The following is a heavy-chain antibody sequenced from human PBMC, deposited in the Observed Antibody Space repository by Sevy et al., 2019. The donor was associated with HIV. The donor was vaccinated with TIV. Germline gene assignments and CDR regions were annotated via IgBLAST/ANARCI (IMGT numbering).Heavy chain of an antibody. CDR2: ISSSSSYI. Sequence: GGSLRLSCAASGFTFSNYWMSWVRQAPGKGLEWVSSISSSSSYIYYADSVKGRFTISRDNAKNSLYLQMNSLRAEDTAVYYCARVFSRGSGYYYGYYYYGMDVWGQGTTVTVSS. CDR1: GFTFSNYW. D-gene: IGHD3-22*01. V-gene: IGHV3-21*01. J-gene: IGHJ6*02. CDR3: ARVFSRGSGYYYGYYYYGMDV.